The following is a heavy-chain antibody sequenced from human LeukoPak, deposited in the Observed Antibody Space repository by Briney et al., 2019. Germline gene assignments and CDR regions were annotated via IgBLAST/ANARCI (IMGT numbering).Heavy chain of an antibody. CDR1: GGSISSHY. D-gene: IGHD5-18*01. CDR2: IYYSGST. J-gene: IGHJ5*02. Sequence: SETLSLTCTVSGGSISSHYWSWIRQPPGKGLEWIGYIYYSGSTNYNPSLKGRVTISVDTSKNQFSLKLSSVTAADTAVYYCARDGLGGYSYGFSWFDPWGQGTLVTVSS. CDR3: ARDGLGGYSYGFSWFDP. V-gene: IGHV4-59*11.